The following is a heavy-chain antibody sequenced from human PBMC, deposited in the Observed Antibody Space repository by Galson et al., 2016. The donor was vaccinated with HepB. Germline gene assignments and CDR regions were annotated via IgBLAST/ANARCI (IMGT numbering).Heavy chain of an antibody. V-gene: IGHV1-18*01. Sequence: SVKVSCKASGYTFTSYGITWVRQAPGQGLEWMGWISANNNNTIYAQRLQGRFTMTTDTSTNTAYMELSSLRSEDTAVYYCAKEEGRDGYNFWSDYEYYGMDVWGQGTTVTVSS. D-gene: IGHD5-24*01. CDR1: GYTFTSYG. CDR2: ISANNNNT. J-gene: IGHJ6*02. CDR3: AKEEGRDGYNFWSDYEYYGMDV.